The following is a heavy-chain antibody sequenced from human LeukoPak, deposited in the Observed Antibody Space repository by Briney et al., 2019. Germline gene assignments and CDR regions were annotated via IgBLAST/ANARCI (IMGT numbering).Heavy chain of an antibody. CDR3: ARKRVGATSSAFDY. V-gene: IGHV4-31*03. Sequence: SQTLSLTCTVSGGSISSGGYYWSWIRQHPGKGLEWIGYIYYSGSTYYNPSLKSRVTISVDTSKSQFSLRLSSVTAADTAVYYCARKRVGATSSAFDYWGQGTLVTVSS. CDR2: IYYSGST. D-gene: IGHD1-26*01. J-gene: IGHJ4*02. CDR1: GGSISSGGYY.